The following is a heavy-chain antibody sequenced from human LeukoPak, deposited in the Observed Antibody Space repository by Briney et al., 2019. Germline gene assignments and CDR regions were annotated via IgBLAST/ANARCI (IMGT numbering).Heavy chain of an antibody. CDR2: IYYSGST. V-gene: IGHV4-39*01. J-gene: IGHJ5*02. CDR3: ARSGIMIFGVKPPGGFDP. D-gene: IGHD3-3*01. Sequence: SETLSLTCTVSGGSISSSSYYWGWIRQPPGKGLEWIGSIYYSGSTYYNPSLKSRVTISVDTSKNQFSLKLSSVTAADTAVYYCARSGIMIFGVKPPGGFDPWGQGTLVTVSS. CDR1: GGSISSSSYY.